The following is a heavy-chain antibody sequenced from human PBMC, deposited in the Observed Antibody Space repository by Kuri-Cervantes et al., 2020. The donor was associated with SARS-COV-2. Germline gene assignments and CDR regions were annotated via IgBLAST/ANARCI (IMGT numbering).Heavy chain of an antibody. Sequence: ASVKVSCKASGYSYIGYYVHWVRQAPGQGLEWMGWINPHRGGTNYAQKFQGRVAMTWDTSISTAYMDLSRLKSDDTATYYCASPSMIRGVDLFAYWGQGTLVTVSS. CDR1: GYSYIGYY. D-gene: IGHD3-10*01. J-gene: IGHJ4*02. CDR3: ASPSMIRGVDLFAY. CDR2: INPHRGGT. V-gene: IGHV1-2*02.